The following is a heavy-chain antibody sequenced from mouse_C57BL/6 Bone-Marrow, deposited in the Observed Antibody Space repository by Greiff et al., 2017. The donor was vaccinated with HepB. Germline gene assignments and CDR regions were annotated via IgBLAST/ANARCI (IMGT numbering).Heavy chain of an antibody. J-gene: IGHJ3*01. Sequence: QVQLQQSGAELARPGASVKLSCKASGYTFTSYGISWVKQRTGQGLEWIGEINPRSGNTYYNEKFKGKATLTADKSSSTAYMELRSLTSEDSAVYFCARSSGYDRAWFAYWGQGTLVTVSA. V-gene: IGHV1-81*01. CDR1: GYTFTSYG. CDR2: INPRSGNT. CDR3: ARSSGYDRAWFAY. D-gene: IGHD2-2*01.